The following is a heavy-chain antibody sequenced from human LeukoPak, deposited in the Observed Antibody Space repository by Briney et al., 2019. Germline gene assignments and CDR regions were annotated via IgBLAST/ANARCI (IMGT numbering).Heavy chain of an antibody. CDR1: GFTFSRYW. V-gene: IGHV3-7*03. CDR3: ARDKGDYDTSGSLFVF. CDR2: IKQDGSEK. D-gene: IGHD3-22*01. Sequence: TGGSLRLSCAASGFTFSRYWMSWVRQFPRKGLEWVANIKQDGSEKYYVDSVKGRFTISRDNAKNSLYLQMNSLRAEDTAVYYCARDKGDYDTSGSLFVFGGQGTLVTVSS. J-gene: IGHJ4*02.